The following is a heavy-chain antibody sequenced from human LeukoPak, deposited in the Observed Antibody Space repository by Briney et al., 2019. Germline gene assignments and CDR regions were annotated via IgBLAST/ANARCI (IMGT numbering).Heavy chain of an antibody. CDR2: IIPIFGTA. J-gene: IGHJ4*02. V-gene: IGHV1-69*01. Sequence: SVKVSCKASGGTFSSYAISWVRQAPGQGLEWMGGIIPIFGTANYAQKFQGIVTITADESSSTAYMELSSLRSEDTAVYYCARDYSGSYSFDYWGQGTLVTVSS. D-gene: IGHD1-26*01. CDR3: ARDYSGSYSFDY. CDR1: GGTFSSYA.